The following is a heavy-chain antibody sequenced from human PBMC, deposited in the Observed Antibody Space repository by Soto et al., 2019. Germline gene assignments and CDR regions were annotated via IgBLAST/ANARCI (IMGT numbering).Heavy chain of an antibody. CDR2: IIPLSGTT. D-gene: IGHD1-26*01. CDR1: GGTFSYG. CDR3: ARQGFSGSYYAY. J-gene: IGHJ4*02. Sequence: QEQLVQSGAEVKKPGSSVKVSCKASGGTFSYGISWVRRAPGQGLEWMGGIIPLSGTTKSAQQFQGRVTMPADISTNTAYMELSSLRSGDTAVYYCARQGFSGSYYAYWSQGTLVTVSS. V-gene: IGHV1-69*06.